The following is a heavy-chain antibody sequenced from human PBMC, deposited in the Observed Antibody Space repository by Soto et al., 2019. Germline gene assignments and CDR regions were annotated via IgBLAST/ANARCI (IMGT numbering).Heavy chain of an antibody. CDR1: GFTCSSYA. V-gene: IGHV3-48*02. D-gene: IGHD5-12*01. CDR2: ISCSSSTK. J-gene: IGHJ3*02. Sequence: GGSLRLSCAASGFTCSSYAMSWVRQAPGKGLEWVSEISCSSSTKYYADSVKGRFTISRDNAKNSRYLQMNSLRDEEPAVYYWARAGSDRLNAFDIWGQGKMVNVSS. CDR3: ARAGSDRLNAFDI.